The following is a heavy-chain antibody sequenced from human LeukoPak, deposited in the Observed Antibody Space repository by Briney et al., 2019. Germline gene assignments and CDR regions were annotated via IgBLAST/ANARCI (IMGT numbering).Heavy chain of an antibody. D-gene: IGHD1-26*01. CDR1: IDSFSNYH. CDR3: ARGQGATVPQVGKNWFDP. Sequence: SETLSLTCAVYIDSFSNYHWNWIRQTPAKGMEWIGEVNESGGTNISPSLRSRVILSVDTSKSQFSLKLISVTVADTAIYYCARGQGATVPQVGKNWFDPWGQGTRVTVSS. J-gene: IGHJ5*02. V-gene: IGHV4-34*01. CDR2: VNESGGT.